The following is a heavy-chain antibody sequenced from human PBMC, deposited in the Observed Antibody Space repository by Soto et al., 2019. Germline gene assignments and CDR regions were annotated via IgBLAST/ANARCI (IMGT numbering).Heavy chain of an antibody. J-gene: IGHJ5*02. CDR1: GFTFSIYA. CDR2: ISYDGSNK. V-gene: IGHV3-30-3*01. Sequence: QVQLVESGGGVVQPGRSLRLSCAASGFTFSIYAMHWVRQAPGKGLEWVAVISYDGSNKYYADSVKGRFTISRDNSKNRVYLQMNGLRAEDAAVYYCAREYSDGWFDPWGQGTLVTVSS. D-gene: IGHD2-21*01. CDR3: AREYSDGWFDP.